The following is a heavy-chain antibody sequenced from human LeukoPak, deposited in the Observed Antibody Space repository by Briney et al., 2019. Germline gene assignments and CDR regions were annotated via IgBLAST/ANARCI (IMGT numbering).Heavy chain of an antibody. CDR1: GYTFTGYY. D-gene: IGHD3-22*01. J-gene: IGHJ3*02. Sequence: GASVKVSCTASGYTFTGYYMHWVRQAPGQGLEWMGRINPNSGGTNYAQKFQGRVTMTRDTSISTAYMELSRLRSDDTAVYYCARSQPYYYDSSGYSLPVAFDIWGQGTMVTVSS. V-gene: IGHV1-2*06. CDR2: INPNSGGT. CDR3: ARSQPYYYDSSGYSLPVAFDI.